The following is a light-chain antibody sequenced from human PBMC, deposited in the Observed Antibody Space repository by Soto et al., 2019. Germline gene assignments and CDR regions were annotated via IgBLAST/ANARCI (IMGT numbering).Light chain of an antibody. Sequence: QSALTQPPSASGSPGQSVTISCTGTSSDVGGYNYVSWYQQHPGQAPKLMIYEVSKLPSVVPDRFSGSKAGNTASLTVSGLQAEDEADYYCNSYAGSNNWVFGGGTKLTVL. CDR2: EVS. CDR3: NSYAGSNNWV. J-gene: IGLJ3*02. V-gene: IGLV2-8*01. CDR1: SSDVGGYNY.